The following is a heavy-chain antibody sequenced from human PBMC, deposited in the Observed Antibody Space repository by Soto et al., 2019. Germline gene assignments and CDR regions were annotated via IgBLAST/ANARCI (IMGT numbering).Heavy chain of an antibody. CDR2: VYDSAST. J-gene: IGHJ4*02. CDR3: ARDTRVSIDY. D-gene: IGHD2-15*01. Sequence: QVQLRESGPGLVKPSETLSLTCTVSGGPVSSATYYWSWIRQTPGKGLEWLGYVYDSASTNYIPSLKSPFKISLETSKNQFSLKLTSVTAADTALYYCARDTRVSIDYRGQGTLVTVSS. V-gene: IGHV4-61*01. CDR1: GGPVSSATYY.